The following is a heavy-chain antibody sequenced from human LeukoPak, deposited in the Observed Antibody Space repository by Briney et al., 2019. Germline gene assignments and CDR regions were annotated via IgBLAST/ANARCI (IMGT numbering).Heavy chain of an antibody. CDR3: ARPHMAGLGFDP. D-gene: IGHD1-14*01. Sequence: GGSLRLSCAASGFTFSSYAMSWVRQAPGKGPEWVSGICGSCGSTYYADSVKGRFTISRDNAKNTLYLQMNSLRAEDTAVYYCARPHMAGLGFDPWGQGTLVTVSS. CDR1: GFTFSSYA. J-gene: IGHJ5*02. V-gene: IGHV3-23*01. CDR2: ICGSCGST.